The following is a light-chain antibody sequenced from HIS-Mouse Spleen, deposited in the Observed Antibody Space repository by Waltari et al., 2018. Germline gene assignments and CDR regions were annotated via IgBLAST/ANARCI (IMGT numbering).Light chain of an antibody. CDR3: YSTDSSGNHWV. CDR1: ALPKTY. Sequence: SYELTQPPSVSVSPGQTARITCPGDALPKTYAYSYQQKSGQAPVLVIYEDSKRPSGIPERFSGSSSGTMATLTISGAQVEDEADYYCYSTDSSGNHWVFGGGTKLTVL. V-gene: IGLV3-10*01. CDR2: EDS. J-gene: IGLJ3*02.